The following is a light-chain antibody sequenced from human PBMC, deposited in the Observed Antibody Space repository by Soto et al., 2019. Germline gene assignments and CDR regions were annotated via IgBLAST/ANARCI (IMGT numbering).Light chain of an antibody. CDR1: SSNIGAGYD. CDR3: QSYDSSLNGWV. CDR2: DHN. Sequence: QSVLTQPPSVSGAPGQRVTISCTGSSSNIGAGYDLHWYQQFPGTAPTFLIYDHNNRPSGVPDRFSGSKSGTSASLAITGLQDEDEADYYCQSYDSSLNGWVFGGGTKLTVL. J-gene: IGLJ3*02. V-gene: IGLV1-40*01.